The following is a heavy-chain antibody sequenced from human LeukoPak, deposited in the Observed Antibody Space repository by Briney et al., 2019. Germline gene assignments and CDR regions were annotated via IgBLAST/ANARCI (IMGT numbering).Heavy chain of an antibody. CDR2: IKQDGSEK. CDR1: GFTFSSYW. J-gene: IGHJ4*02. V-gene: IGHV3-7*01. D-gene: IGHD1-26*01. Sequence: PGGSLRLSRAASGFTFSSYWMSWVRQAPGKGLEWVANIKQDGSEKYYVDSVKGRFTISRDNAKNSLYLQMNSLRAEDTAVYYCARDKIVGATHFDYWGQGTLVTVSS. CDR3: ARDKIVGATHFDY.